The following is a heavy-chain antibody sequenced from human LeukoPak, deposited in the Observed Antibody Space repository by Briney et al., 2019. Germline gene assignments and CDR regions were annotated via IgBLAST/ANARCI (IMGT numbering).Heavy chain of an antibody. CDR3: ATKTAFDY. J-gene: IGHJ4*02. Sequence: GGSLRLSCAAAGVTFSSYGMSLVRQAPGKGLEWVSTISSGGGTTYYADSVKGRFTISRDNSKNTVYLQMNSPRAEDTAVYYCATKTAFDYWGQGTLVTVSS. D-gene: IGHD5-18*01. CDR2: ISSGGGTT. CDR1: GVTFSSYG. V-gene: IGHV3-23*01.